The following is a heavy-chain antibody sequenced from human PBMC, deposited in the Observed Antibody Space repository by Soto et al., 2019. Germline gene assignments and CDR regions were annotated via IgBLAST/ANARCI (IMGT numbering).Heavy chain of an antibody. Sequence: DVQLSESGGGLVQPGGSLKLSCVASGFSFDKYAMIWVRQAPGKGQEWVSGITGSGRSIQYTASVKGRFTISRDNSKNRVFLQMDYLRAEDTAMYYCAKDDVSGDGLWLVSDWGQGTPVTVS. J-gene: IGHJ4*02. CDR2: ITGSGRSI. CDR3: AKDDVSGDGLWLVSD. V-gene: IGHV3-23*01. CDR1: GFSFDKYA. D-gene: IGHD2-21*02.